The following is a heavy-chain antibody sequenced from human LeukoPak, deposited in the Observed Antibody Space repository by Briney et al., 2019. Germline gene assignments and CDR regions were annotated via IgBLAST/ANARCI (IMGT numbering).Heavy chain of an antibody. J-gene: IGHJ5*02. V-gene: IGHV4-59*01. CDR1: GGSISSYS. CDR2: IYYTGST. D-gene: IGHD4-17*01. Sequence: SETLSLTCTVSGGSISSYSWSWIRQPPGKGLEWIGCIYYTGSTNYNPALKSRVTISVDTSKNQFSLKLSSVTAADTAVYYCARNTVTSWNWFDPWGQGTLVAVSS. CDR3: ARNTVTSWNWFDP.